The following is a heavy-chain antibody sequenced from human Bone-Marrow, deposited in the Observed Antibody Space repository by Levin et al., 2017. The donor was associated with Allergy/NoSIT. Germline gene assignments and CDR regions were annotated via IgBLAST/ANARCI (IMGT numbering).Heavy chain of an antibody. J-gene: IGHJ4*02. CDR2: ISYDGSNK. Sequence: GGSLRLSCAASGFTFSSYAMHWVRQAPGKGLEWVAVISYDGSNKYYADSVKGRFTISRDNSQNTLYLQMNSLRAEDTAVYYCARGRGYSYGDPLDYWGQGTLVTVSS. V-gene: IGHV3-30*04. CDR3: ARGRGYSYGDPLDY. CDR1: GFTFSSYA. D-gene: IGHD5-18*01.